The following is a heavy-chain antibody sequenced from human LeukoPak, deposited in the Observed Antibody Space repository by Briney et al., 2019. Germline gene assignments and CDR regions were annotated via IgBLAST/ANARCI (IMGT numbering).Heavy chain of an antibody. CDR1: GFTFSSYG. D-gene: IGHD6-13*01. J-gene: IGHJ4*02. Sequence: QPGRSLRLSCAASGFTFSSYGMHWVRQAPGKGLEWVAVISYDGSNKYYADSVKGRFTISGDNSKNTLYLQMNSLRAEDTAVYYCAKEITEGIFDYWGQGTLVTVSS. CDR3: AKEITEGIFDY. CDR2: ISYDGSNK. V-gene: IGHV3-30*18.